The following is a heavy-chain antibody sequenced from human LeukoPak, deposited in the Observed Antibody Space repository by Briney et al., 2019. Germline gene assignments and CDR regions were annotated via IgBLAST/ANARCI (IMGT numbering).Heavy chain of an antibody. CDR3: AKDPSMDTASYWFDP. V-gene: IGHV3-33*06. Sequence: GGSLRLYCAASGFTFSSYGMHWVRQAPGKGLEWVAVIWYDGSNKYYADSVKGRFTISRDNSKNTLYLQMNSLRAEDTAVYYCAKDPSMDTASYWFDPWGQGTLVTVSS. CDR2: IWYDGSNK. D-gene: IGHD5-18*01. J-gene: IGHJ5*02. CDR1: GFTFSSYG.